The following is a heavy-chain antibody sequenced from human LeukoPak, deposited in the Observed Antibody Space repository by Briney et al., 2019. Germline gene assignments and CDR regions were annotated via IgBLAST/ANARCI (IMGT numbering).Heavy chain of an antibody. CDR2: INTRSSNM. CDR3: AKESGHCGADCLALNDY. CDR1: GFTFNSYT. J-gene: IGHJ4*02. V-gene: IGHV3-21*01. Sequence: GGSLRLSCAASGFTFNSYTMSWVRQAPGKGLEWVSSINTRSSNMYYADSMKGRFTVSRDNTKNSLYLQMNSLRAEDTAVYFCAKESGHCGADCLALNDYWGQGTLVTVSS. D-gene: IGHD2-21*02.